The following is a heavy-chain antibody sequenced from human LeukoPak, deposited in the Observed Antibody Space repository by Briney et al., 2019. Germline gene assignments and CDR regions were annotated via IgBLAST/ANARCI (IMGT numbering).Heavy chain of an antibody. Sequence: GGSLRLSCAASGFTFSSYAMSWVRQAPGKGLEWVSAISGSGGSTYYADSVKGRFTISRDNSKNTLYLQMNSLRAEDTAVYYCAKALAAAGTPGVDYWGQGTLVTVSS. V-gene: IGHV3-23*01. CDR2: ISGSGGST. CDR3: AKALAAAGTPGVDY. J-gene: IGHJ4*02. D-gene: IGHD6-13*01. CDR1: GFTFSSYA.